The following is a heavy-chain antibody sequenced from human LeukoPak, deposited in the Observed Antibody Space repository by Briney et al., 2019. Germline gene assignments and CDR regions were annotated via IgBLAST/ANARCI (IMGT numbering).Heavy chain of an antibody. D-gene: IGHD2-21*01. CDR1: GGSLSDDY. CDR2: INHSGTT. CDR3: ATVPGRPYLQHTFNS. J-gene: IGHJ4*02. V-gene: IGHV4-34*01. Sequence: KPSETLTLTCGVYGGSLSDDYWSWIRQPPGKGLEWIGEINHSGTTNYNPSLRSRVTISVDTSKNQFSLKLSSVSAADTSVYYCATVPGRPYLQHTFNSGGQGTLVTVS.